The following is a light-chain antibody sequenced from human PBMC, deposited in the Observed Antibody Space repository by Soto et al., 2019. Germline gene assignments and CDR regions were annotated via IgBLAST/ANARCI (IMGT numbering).Light chain of an antibody. Sequence: DIVLTQSPVTLSLSPGERATLSCRASQSFSSSYLAWYQQKPGQAPRLVIYGASSRATGIPDRFSGSGSGTDFTLTISRLEPEDFAVYYCQQYGSSPITFGQGTRLEIK. J-gene: IGKJ5*01. CDR3: QQYGSSPIT. V-gene: IGKV3-20*01. CDR2: GAS. CDR1: QSFSSSY.